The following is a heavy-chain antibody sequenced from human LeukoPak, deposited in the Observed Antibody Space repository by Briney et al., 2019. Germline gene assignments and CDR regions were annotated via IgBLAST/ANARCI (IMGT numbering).Heavy chain of an antibody. V-gene: IGHV1-69*13. Sequence: ASVKVSCKASGGTFSSYAISWVRQAPGQGLEWMGGIIPIFGTANYAQKFQGRVTITADESTSTAYMELSSLRSEDTAVYYCARGIAAAGTYLYYYMDVWGKGTTVTISS. CDR1: GGTFSSYA. J-gene: IGHJ6*03. CDR3: ARGIAAAGTYLYYYMDV. CDR2: IIPIFGTA. D-gene: IGHD6-13*01.